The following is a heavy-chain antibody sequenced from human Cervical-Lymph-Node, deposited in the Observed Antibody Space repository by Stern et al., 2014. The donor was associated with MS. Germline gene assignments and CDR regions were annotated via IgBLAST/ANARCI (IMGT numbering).Heavy chain of an antibody. Sequence: QVQLQESGPGLVKPSQTLSLTCTVSGGSISSGSYYWSWIRQPAGKGLEWIGRIYTSGSTNYNPSLKSRVTISVDTSKNQFSLQLSSVTAADTAVYYCARGAVAGNFDYWGQGTLVTVSS. J-gene: IGHJ4*02. CDR1: GGSISSGSYY. CDR3: ARGAVAGNFDY. CDR2: IYTSGST. D-gene: IGHD6-19*01. V-gene: IGHV4-61*02.